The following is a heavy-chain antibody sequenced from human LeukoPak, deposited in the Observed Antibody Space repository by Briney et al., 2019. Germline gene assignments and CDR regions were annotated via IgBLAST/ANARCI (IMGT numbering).Heavy chain of an antibody. CDR1: GFTFSNAW. D-gene: IGHD1-14*01. CDR3: ARIVTTCSDY. CDR2: TSADGAGT. J-gene: IGHJ4*02. V-gene: IGHV3-23*01. Sequence: PGGSLRLSCAASGFTFSNAWMSWVRQAPGKGLEWVSATSADGAGTYYADSVKGRFTMTRDNSKNTLYLQMNSLRVEDTAIYYCARIVTTCSDYWGQGTLVTVSS.